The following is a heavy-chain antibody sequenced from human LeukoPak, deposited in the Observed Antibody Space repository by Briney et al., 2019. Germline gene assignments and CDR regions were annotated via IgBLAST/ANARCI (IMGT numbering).Heavy chain of an antibody. V-gene: IGHV3-30*02. CDR3: AKDGYSRGYYYFYMDV. CDR1: GFTFSNFG. D-gene: IGHD6-13*01. J-gene: IGHJ6*03. Sequence: GGSLRLSCAASGFTFSNFGMHWVRQAPGKGLEWVAFIRYDGSDKYYADSVKGRFTISRDNSKNTLYLQMSSLRAEDTGVYYCAKDGYSRGYYYFYMDVWGKGTTVTVSS. CDR2: IRYDGSDK.